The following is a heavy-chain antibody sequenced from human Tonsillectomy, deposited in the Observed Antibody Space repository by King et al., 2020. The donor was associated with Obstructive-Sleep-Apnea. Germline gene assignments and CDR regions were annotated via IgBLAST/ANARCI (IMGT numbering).Heavy chain of an antibody. CDR3: ARRFYYDSSGYYFDY. Sequence: VQLVESGAEVKKPGESLKISCKGSGYSFTSYWIGWVRQMPGKGLEWMGIIYPGDSDTRYSPSFQGQVTISADKSISTAYLQWSSLKASDTAMYYCARRFYYDSSGYYFDYWGQGTLVTVSS. CDR1: GYSFTSYW. J-gene: IGHJ4*02. V-gene: IGHV5-51*01. D-gene: IGHD3-22*01. CDR2: IYPGDSDT.